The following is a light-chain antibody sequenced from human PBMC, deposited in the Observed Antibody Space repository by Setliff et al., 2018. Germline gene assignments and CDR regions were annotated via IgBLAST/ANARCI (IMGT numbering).Light chain of an antibody. CDR1: GGLVGGHNY. CDR3: TFYSGSNNFF. V-gene: IGLV2-8*01. J-gene: IGLJ1*01. Sequence: QSALAQPPSASGSPGQSVTISCTGTGGLVGGHNYVSWYQQHPGKAPRLIIYEVTKRPSGVPDRFSGSNSGNTASLTVSGLQAEDEADYYCTFYSGSNNFFFGSGTKVTVL. CDR2: EVT.